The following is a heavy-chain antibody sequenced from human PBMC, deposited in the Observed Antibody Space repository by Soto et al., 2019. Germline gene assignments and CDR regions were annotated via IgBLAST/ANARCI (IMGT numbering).Heavy chain of an antibody. CDR2: ISGSGGST. CDR1: GFTFSSYA. V-gene: IGHV3-23*01. CDR3: AKDTALEMATITFDY. J-gene: IGHJ4*02. D-gene: IGHD5-12*01. Sequence: GGSLRLSCAASGFTFSSYAMSWVRQAPGKGLEWVSAISGSGGSTYYADSVKGRFTISRDNSKNTLYLQMNSLRAEDTAVYYCAKDTALEMATITFDYWGQGTLVTVSS.